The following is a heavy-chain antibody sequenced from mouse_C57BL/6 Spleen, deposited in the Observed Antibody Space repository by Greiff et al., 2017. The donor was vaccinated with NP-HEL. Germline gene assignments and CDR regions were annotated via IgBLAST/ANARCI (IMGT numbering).Heavy chain of an antibody. CDR2: IYPSDSET. Sequence: QVQLQQPGAELVRPGSSVKLSCKASGYTFTSYWMDWVKQRPGQGLEWIGNIYPSDSETHYNQKFKDKATLTVDKSSSKAYMQLSSLTSEDSAVYYCARDGSGPHYYAMDYWGQGTSVTVSS. J-gene: IGHJ4*01. V-gene: IGHV1-61*01. CDR3: ARDGSGPHYYAMDY. CDR1: GYTFTSYW. D-gene: IGHD3-2*02.